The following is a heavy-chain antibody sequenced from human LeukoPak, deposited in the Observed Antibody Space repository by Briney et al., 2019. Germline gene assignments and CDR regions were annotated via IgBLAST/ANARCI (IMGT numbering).Heavy chain of an antibody. CDR2: IYYSGST. CDR3: ARHGSSH. J-gene: IGHJ4*02. D-gene: IGHD2-2*03. Sequence: SETLSLTCTASGGSISSYYWSWIRQPPGKGLGWMMYIYYSGSTNYYTSLKSRRTISVDTSNKQFSLMTRSVTAADTAVYYCARHGSSHWGRGTLVSVSS. V-gene: IGHV4-59*08. CDR1: GGSISSYY.